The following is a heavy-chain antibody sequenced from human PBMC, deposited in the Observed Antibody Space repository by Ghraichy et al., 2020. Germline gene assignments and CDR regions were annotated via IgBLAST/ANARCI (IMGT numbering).Heavy chain of an antibody. Sequence: GESLNISCAASGFTFSSYAMSWVRQAPGKGLEWVSAISGSGGSTYYADSVKGRFTISRDNSKNTLYLQMNSLRAEDTAVYYCAKAPITMGGGYFDLWGRGTLVTVSS. CDR1: GFTFSSYA. J-gene: IGHJ2*01. D-gene: IGHD3-10*01. CDR3: AKAPITMGGGYFDL. CDR2: ISGSGGST. V-gene: IGHV3-23*01.